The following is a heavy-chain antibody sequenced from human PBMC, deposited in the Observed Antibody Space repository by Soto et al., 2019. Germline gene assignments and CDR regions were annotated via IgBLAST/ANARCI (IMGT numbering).Heavy chain of an antibody. CDR1: GGSISSYY. V-gene: IGHV4-59*12. CDR3: ARNYGQDAFDI. Sequence: SETLSLTCTVSGGSISSYYWSWIRQSPGKGLEWIGYIHYSGSTKSNPSLKSRVTISVDTSKNQFSLKLSSVTAADTAVYYCARNYGQDAFDIWGQGTMVTVSS. D-gene: IGHD1-7*01. CDR2: IHYSGST. J-gene: IGHJ3*02.